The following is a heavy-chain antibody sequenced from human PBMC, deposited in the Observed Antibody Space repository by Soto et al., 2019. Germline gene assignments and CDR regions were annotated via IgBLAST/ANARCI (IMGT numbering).Heavy chain of an antibody. V-gene: IGHV3-33*01. D-gene: IGHD5-12*01. CDR3: AREQYSTNRDGYNSGYFQH. J-gene: IGHJ1*01. CDR2: IWYDGSNK. Sequence: QVQLVESGGGVVQPGRSLRLSCAASGFTFSSYGMHWVRQAPGKGLEWVAVIWYDGSNKYYADSVKSRFTISRDNSKNTLYLQMICLRAEDTAVYYCAREQYSTNRDGYNSGYFQHWGQGTLVTVSS. CDR1: GFTFSSYG.